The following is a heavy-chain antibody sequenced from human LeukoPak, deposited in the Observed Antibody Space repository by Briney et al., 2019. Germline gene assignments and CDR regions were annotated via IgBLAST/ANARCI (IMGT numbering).Heavy chain of an antibody. CDR2: INWNGGST. Sequence: GGSLRLSCAASGFTFDDYGMSWVRQAPGKGLEWVSGINWNGGSTGYADSVKGRFTISRDNAKNSLYLQMNSLRAEDTAVYYCARGPQDRYSGYGVPFDPWGQGTLVTVSS. CDR1: GFTFDDYG. D-gene: IGHD5-12*01. J-gene: IGHJ5*02. V-gene: IGHV3-20*04. CDR3: ARGPQDRYSGYGVPFDP.